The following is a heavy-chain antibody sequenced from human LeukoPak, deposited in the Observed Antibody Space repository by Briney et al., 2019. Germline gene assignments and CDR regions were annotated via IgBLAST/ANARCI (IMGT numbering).Heavy chain of an antibody. CDR2: IRSKANSYAT. V-gene: IGHV3-73*01. Sequence: GGSLRLSCAASGFTFSGSAMHWVRQASGKGLEWVGRIRSKANSYATAYAASVKGRFTISRDDSKNTAYLQMNSLKTEDTAVYYCTRHSVPSGYPSVTSDHWGQGTLVTVSS. CDR1: GFTFSGSA. D-gene: IGHD3-22*01. CDR3: TRHSVPSGYPSVTSDH. J-gene: IGHJ4*02.